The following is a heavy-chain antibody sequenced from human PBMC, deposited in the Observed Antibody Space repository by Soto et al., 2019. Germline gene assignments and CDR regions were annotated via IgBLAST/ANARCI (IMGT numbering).Heavy chain of an antibody. CDR1: GFTFNTYA. CDR3: ARVSRAMIVVVITVSFDS. Sequence: GGSLRLSCAASGFTFNTYAMHWVRQAPGKGLEWVAVVSYDGSNKYYADSVKGRFTISRDNSKNTLYLQMNSLRAEDTAVYYCARVSRAMIVVVITVSFDSWGQGTLVTVSS. J-gene: IGHJ4*02. CDR2: VSYDGSNK. V-gene: IGHV3-30-3*01. D-gene: IGHD3-22*01.